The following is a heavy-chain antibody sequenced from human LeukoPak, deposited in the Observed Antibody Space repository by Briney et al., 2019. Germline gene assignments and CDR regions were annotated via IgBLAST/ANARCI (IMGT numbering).Heavy chain of an antibody. CDR2: ISSSGSTI. D-gene: IGHD3-10*02. CDR1: GFNFSNYE. J-gene: IGHJ6*04. Sequence: GGSLRLSCAASGFNFSNYEMNWVRQAPGKGLEWVSYISSSGSTIYYADSVKGRFTNSRDNAKNSLYLQMNSLRAEDTAVYYCAELGITMIGGVWGKGTTVTISS. V-gene: IGHV3-48*03. CDR3: AELGITMIGGV.